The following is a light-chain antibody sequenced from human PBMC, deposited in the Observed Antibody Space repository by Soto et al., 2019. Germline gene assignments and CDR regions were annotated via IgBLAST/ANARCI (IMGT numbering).Light chain of an antibody. V-gene: IGKV3-15*01. CDR3: QQYNNWPLN. CDR2: GAS. J-gene: IGKJ4*01. CDR1: QSITSTY. Sequence: ELVLTHSPGTLSLSPGERATLSCRASQSITSTYLAWYQQKPGQAPRLLIYGASTRATGIPARFSGSGSGTEFTLAISSLQSEDFTVYYCQQYNNWPLNCGGGTKGDIK.